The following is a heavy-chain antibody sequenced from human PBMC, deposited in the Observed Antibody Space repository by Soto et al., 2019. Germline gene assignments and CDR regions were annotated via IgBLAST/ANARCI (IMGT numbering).Heavy chain of an antibody. J-gene: IGHJ4*02. Sequence: SGPTLVNPTQTLTLTCTFSEFSLTTRGVGVGWIRQPPGKALEWLALIYWDNNKYYSPSLKNRLTIAKDTSKNQVFLTVTNMDPIDTATYYCAHRYNNNYFDFWGQGTLVTVSS. V-gene: IGHV2-5*02. CDR1: EFSLTTRGVG. CDR3: AHRYNNNYFDF. CDR2: IYWDNNK. D-gene: IGHD1-1*01.